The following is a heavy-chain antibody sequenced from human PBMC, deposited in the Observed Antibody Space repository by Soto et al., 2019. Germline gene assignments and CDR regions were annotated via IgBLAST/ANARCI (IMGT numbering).Heavy chain of an antibody. CDR3: ASGSGSSAYFDY. V-gene: IGHV3-11*01. CDR1: GFTFSDYY. J-gene: IGHJ4*02. D-gene: IGHD3-22*01. CDR2: ISSSGSTI. Sequence: GGSLRLSCAASGFTFSDYYMSRIRQAPGKGLEWVSYISSSGSTIYYADSVKGRFTISRDNAKNSLYLQMNSLRAEDTAVYYWASGSGSSAYFDYWGQGTLVTGSS.